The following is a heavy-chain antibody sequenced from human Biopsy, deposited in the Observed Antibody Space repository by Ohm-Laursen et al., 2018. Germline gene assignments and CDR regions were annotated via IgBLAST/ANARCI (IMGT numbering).Heavy chain of an antibody. D-gene: IGHD3-16*01. CDR3: ARDSRGGHLNTTLITGKNLDS. Sequence: SETLSLTWTVSRDSISNYYWTWIRQSPGKGLEWIGYIYYTGSTNYNPSVKSRVTISVDMSKNQFSLKLNSVTAADTAVYFCARDSRGGHLNTTLITGKNLDSWGQGILVTVSS. V-gene: IGHV4-59*01. J-gene: IGHJ4*02. CDR2: IYYTGST. CDR1: RDSISNYY.